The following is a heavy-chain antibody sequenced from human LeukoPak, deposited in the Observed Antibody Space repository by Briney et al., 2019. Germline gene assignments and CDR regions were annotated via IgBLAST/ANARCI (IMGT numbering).Heavy chain of an antibody. Sequence: GGSLRLSCAASGFTFRNHAMNWVRQAPGKGLEWVSVISGSGETTYYADSVKGRFTICRDNSQNTLYLQMSSLRGEDTALYYCAKDRGMVGASVRAFDYWGQGTLVTVSS. CDR2: ISGSGETT. CDR3: AKDRGMVGASVRAFDY. D-gene: IGHD1-26*01. CDR1: GFTFRNHA. V-gene: IGHV3-23*01. J-gene: IGHJ4*02.